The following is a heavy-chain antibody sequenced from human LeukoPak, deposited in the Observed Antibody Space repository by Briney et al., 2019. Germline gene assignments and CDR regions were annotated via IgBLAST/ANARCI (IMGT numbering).Heavy chain of an antibody. CDR1: GFTFSSYW. J-gene: IGHJ6*02. V-gene: IGHV3-7*01. CDR2: IKQDGSEK. Sequence: PGGSLRLSCAASGFTFSSYWMSWVRQAPGKGLEWVANIKQDGSEKYYVDSVKGRFTISRDNAKNSLYLQMNSLRAEDTAVYYCARDAPVAGYYYGMDVWGQGTTVTVSS. D-gene: IGHD6-19*01. CDR3: ARDAPVAGYYYGMDV.